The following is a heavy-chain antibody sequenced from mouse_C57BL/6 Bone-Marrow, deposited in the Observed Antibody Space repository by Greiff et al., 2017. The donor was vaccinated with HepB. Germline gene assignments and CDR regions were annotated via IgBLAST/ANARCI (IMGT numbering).Heavy chain of an antibody. D-gene: IGHD2-1*01. J-gene: IGHJ2*01. Sequence: DVLLVESGGDLVKPGGSLKLSCAASGFTFSSYGMSWVRQTPDKRLEWVATIGSGGSYTYYPDSVKGRFTISRDDAKNTLYLQMSSLKSEDTAMYYCARRVRVFFDYWGQGTTLTVSS. CDR3: ARRVRVFFDY. CDR1: GFTFSSYG. V-gene: IGHV5-6*01. CDR2: IGSGGSYT.